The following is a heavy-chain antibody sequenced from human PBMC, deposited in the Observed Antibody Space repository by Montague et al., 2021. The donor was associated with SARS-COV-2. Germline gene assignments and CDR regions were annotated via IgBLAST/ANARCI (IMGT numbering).Heavy chain of an antibody. D-gene: IGHD3-10*01. CDR3: AKEVMGSVNYYQAIKYGLDV. CDR1: GDFVSSDGYY. Sequence: TLSLTCTISGDFVSSDGYYWSWIRQHPGKGLEWIGDIYYSGSTHYNPSLKSRVTISVDTSKNQFSLKLSSVTAADTAVYYCAKEVMGSVNYYQAIKYGLDVWGQRTTVTVSS. J-gene: IGHJ6*02. CDR2: IYYSGST. V-gene: IGHV4-31*03.